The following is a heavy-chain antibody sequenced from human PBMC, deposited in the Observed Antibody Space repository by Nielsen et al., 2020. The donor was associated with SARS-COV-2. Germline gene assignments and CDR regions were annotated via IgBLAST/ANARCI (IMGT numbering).Heavy chain of an antibody. V-gene: IGHV3-30*18. Sequence: GGSLRLSCAASGFTFSTYGMHWVRQAPGKGLGWVAAISYDGSNKYYVDSVKGRFTISRDNSKNTLYLQMSSPREEDTAVYYCAKDWTAIVVVPSGGVDYWGQGTRVTVSS. D-gene: IGHD2-15*01. CDR3: AKDWTAIVVVPSGGVDY. J-gene: IGHJ4*02. CDR1: GFTFSTYG. CDR2: ISYDGSNK.